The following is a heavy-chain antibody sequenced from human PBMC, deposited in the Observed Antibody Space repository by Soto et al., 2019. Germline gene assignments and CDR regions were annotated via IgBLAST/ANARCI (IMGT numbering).Heavy chain of an antibody. Sequence: ASVKVSCKASGGPFSTFGISWVRQAPGQGLEWMGGIIPFFGTAKYSQKFEDRITITADESTNTVYMDLRSLTSEDTAIYYCARTAPMDAGDKYYYDFWGQGALVTVSS. D-gene: IGHD3-16*01. CDR2: IIPFFGTA. V-gene: IGHV1-69*13. J-gene: IGHJ4*02. CDR1: GGPFSTFG. CDR3: ARTAPMDAGDKYYYDF.